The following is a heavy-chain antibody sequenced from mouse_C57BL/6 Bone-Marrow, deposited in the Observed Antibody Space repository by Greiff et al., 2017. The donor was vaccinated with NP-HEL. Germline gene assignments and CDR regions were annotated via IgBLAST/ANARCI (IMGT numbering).Heavy chain of an antibody. Sequence: VQLQQSGAELVRPGASVKLSCTASGFNITDDYMHWVKQRPEQGLEWIGWIDPENGDTEYASKFQGKATLTADTSSNTAYLQLSSLTSEDTAVYYCTRGRDYYGSSYYFDDWGQGTTLTVSS. CDR2: IDPENGDT. CDR3: TRGRDYYGSSYYFDD. CDR1: GFNITDDY. D-gene: IGHD1-1*01. J-gene: IGHJ2*01. V-gene: IGHV14-4*01.